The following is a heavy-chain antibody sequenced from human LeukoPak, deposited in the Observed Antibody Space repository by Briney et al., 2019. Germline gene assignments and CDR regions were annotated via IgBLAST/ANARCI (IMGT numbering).Heavy chain of an antibody. J-gene: IGHJ4*02. D-gene: IGHD4-23*01. CDR2: IYYSGST. CDR3: AREVSRWPYYFDY. CDR1: GGSFSGYY. V-gene: IGHV4-30-4*01. Sequence: PSETLSLTCAVYGGSFSGYYWSWIRQSPGKGLEWIGYIYYSGSTYYNPSLKSRVTISVDTSKNQFSLKLSSVTAADTAVYYCAREVSRWPYYFDYWGQGTLVTVSS.